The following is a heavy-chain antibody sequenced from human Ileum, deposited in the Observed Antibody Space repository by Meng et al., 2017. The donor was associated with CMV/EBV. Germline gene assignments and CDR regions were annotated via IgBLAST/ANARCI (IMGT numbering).Heavy chain of an antibody. V-gene: IGHV1-69*05. CDR2: IIPIFGTA. D-gene: IGHD1-14*01. J-gene: IGHJ4*02. CDR1: GGTFSSYA. CDR3: ARDNLPRRGLDY. Sequence: CKASGGTFSSYAISWVRQAPGQGLEWMGGIIPIFGTANYAQKFQGRVTITTDESTSTAYMELSSLRSEDTAVYYCARDNLPRRGLDYWGQGTLVTVSS.